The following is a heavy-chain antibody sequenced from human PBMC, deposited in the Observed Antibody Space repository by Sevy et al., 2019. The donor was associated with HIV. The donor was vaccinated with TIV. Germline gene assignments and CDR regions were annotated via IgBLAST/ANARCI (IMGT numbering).Heavy chain of an antibody. Sequence: GGSLRLSCAASGFSFSTYSMNWVRQAPGKGLEWVSYISTSSSTIYYADSVKGRFTISRDNDKRSLYLQMNSLRDEDTDVYYCARVAAVASTLYYFDFWGQGTLVTVSS. D-gene: IGHD6-19*01. J-gene: IGHJ4*02. CDR2: ISTSSSTI. CDR3: ARVAAVASTLYYFDF. V-gene: IGHV3-48*02. CDR1: GFSFSTYS.